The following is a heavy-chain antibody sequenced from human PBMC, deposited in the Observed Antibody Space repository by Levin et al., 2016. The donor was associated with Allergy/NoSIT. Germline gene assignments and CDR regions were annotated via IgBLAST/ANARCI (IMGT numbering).Heavy chain of an antibody. CDR2: VFSVGSK. CDR3: WRIGTTWWRGPLDM. CDR1: AFTVTTSY. J-gene: IGHJ3*02. D-gene: IGHD2-15*01. Sequence: GGSLRLSCTASAFTVTTSYMGWVRQPPGKGLEWVASVFSVGSKYYADSVKGRFTISRDDSKNTMYLEMRRLAVDDTAVYFCWRIGTTWWRGPLDMWGQGTVVTVSS. V-gene: IGHV3-66*01.